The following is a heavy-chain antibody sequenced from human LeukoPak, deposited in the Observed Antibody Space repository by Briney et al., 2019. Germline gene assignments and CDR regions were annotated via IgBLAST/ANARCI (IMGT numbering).Heavy chain of an antibody. V-gene: IGHV3-23*01. J-gene: IGHJ4*02. CDR1: GFTFSSYN. D-gene: IGHD6-6*01. CDR2: ITGSGGSA. Sequence: GSLRLSCAASGFTFSSYNMTWVRQAPGKGLEWVSAITGSGGSAYYADSVKGRFIISRDNSKNTLYLQMNSLRAEDTAVYYCAKPVFYTTSSFDYWGQGTLVTVSS. CDR3: AKPVFYTTSSFDY.